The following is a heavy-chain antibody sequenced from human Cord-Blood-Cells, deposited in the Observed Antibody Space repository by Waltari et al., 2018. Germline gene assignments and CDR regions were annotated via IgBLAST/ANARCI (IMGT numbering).Heavy chain of an antibody. CDR3: ARDSSSFDY. Sequence: EVQLVESGGGLVQPGGSLRLSCAASGFTFSRYWMSWVRQAPGKGLEWVANIKQDGSGKYYVDSVKGRFTISRDNAKNSLYLQMNSLRAEDTAVYYCARDSSSFDYWGQGTLVTVSS. V-gene: IGHV3-7*01. D-gene: IGHD6-6*01. CDR1: GFTFSRYW. CDR2: IKQDGSGK. J-gene: IGHJ4*02.